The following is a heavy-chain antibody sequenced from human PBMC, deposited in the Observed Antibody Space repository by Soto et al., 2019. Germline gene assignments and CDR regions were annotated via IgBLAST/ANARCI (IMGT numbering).Heavy chain of an antibody. CDR2: ISAYNGNT. D-gene: IGHD2-2*01. CDR3: ARVDCSSTSCYATYYYYGMDG. Sequence: GASVKVSCKASGYTFTSYGISWVRQAPGQGLEWMGWISAYNGNTNYAQKLQGRVTMTTDTSTSTAYMELRSLRSDDTAVYYCARVDCSSTSCYATYYYYGMDGWGQGTTVTVSS. J-gene: IGHJ6*02. CDR1: GYTFTSYG. V-gene: IGHV1-18*01.